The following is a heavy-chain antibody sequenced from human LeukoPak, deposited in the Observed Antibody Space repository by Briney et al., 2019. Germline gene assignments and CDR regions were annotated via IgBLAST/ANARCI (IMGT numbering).Heavy chain of an antibody. CDR3: ARGARERGFDY. CDR1: GFTFSSYW. V-gene: IGHV3-74*01. Sequence: GGSLRLSCAASGFTFSSYWMHWVRLTPGKGLVWVSRINTDGSTTNYADSVKGRFTISRDNARNTLYLQINSLRAEDTAVYYCARGARERGFDYWGQGTLVTVSS. D-gene: IGHD1-26*01. CDR2: INTDGSTT. J-gene: IGHJ4*02.